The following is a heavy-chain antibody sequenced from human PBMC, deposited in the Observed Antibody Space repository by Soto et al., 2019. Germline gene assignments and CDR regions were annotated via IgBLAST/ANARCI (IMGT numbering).Heavy chain of an antibody. Sequence: ASVKVSCKASGYTFTSYDINWVRQATGQGLEWMGWMNPNSGNTGYAQKFQGRVTMTRNTSISTAYMELSSLRSEDTAVYYCARELSGDSSGYFYLLLRDDAFDIWGQGTMVTVSS. CDR1: GYTFTSYD. D-gene: IGHD3-22*01. CDR2: MNPNSGNT. CDR3: ARELSGDSSGYFYLLLRDDAFDI. J-gene: IGHJ3*02. V-gene: IGHV1-8*01.